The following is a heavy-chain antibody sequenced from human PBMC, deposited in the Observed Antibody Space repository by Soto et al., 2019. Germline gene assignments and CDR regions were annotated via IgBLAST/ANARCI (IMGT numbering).Heavy chain of an antibody. J-gene: IGHJ6*02. CDR1: GFTFSNYA. Sequence: EVQLVESGGGSVQPGGSLRLSCVVSAASGFTFSNYAMSWVRQAPGKGLQWVSGLSGTGSSTYYADSVYGRFIISRDISINTLYLQMNSLRDEDTAVYYCAKEAEMSVGYGMDVWGQGTTVTVSS. CDR3: AKEAEMSVGYGMDV. D-gene: IGHD3-10*01. CDR2: LSGTGSST. V-gene: IGHV3-23*04.